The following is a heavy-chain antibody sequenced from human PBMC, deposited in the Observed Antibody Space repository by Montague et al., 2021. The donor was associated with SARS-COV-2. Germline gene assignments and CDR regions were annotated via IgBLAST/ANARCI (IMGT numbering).Heavy chain of an antibody. CDR2: INHSEST. D-gene: IGHD3-9*01. CDR3: AGARAAYILTGCCFDY. CDR1: GGSFSGYY. J-gene: IGHJ4*02. V-gene: IGHV4-34*01. Sequence: SETLSLTCAVYGGSFSGYYWSWIRQPPGKGLEWIGEINHSESTNYNPSLKSRVTISVDTSKNQFSLNLSSVTAADTAVYYCAGARAAYILTGCCFDYWGQGTLVTVSS.